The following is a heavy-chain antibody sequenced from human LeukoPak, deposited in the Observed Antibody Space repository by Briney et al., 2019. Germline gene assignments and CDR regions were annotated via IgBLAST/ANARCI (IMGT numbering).Heavy chain of an antibody. V-gene: IGHV4-34*01. CDR3: ARENYYFDY. J-gene: IGHJ4*02. CDR2: INHSGST. Sequence: SETLSLTCAVYGGSFSGYYWSWIRQPPGKGLEWIGEINHSGSTNYNPSLKSRVTISVDTSKNQFSLKLSSVTAADTAVYYCARENYYFDYWGQGTLVTVSS. CDR1: GGSFSGYY.